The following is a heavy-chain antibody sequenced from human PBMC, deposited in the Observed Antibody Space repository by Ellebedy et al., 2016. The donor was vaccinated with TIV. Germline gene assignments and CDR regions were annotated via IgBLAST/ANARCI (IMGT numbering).Heavy chain of an antibody. Sequence: LDSVKGRFTISRDNAKNSLYLQMNSLRDEETAEYYCAKVESITMVRGVMAPWGQGTLVTVSS. V-gene: IGHV3-7*03. CDR3: AKVESITMVRGVMAP. J-gene: IGHJ5*02. D-gene: IGHD3-10*01.